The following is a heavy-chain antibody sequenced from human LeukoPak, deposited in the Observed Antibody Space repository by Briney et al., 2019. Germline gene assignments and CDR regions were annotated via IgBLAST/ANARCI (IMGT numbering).Heavy chain of an antibody. CDR1: GFTFSSYG. CDR3: ANRGGAFDI. D-gene: IGHD5-24*01. CDR2: ISYDGSNK. J-gene: IGHJ3*02. V-gene: IGHV3-30*18. Sequence: PGGSLRLSCAASGFTFSSYGMHWVRQAPGKGLEWVAVISYDGSNKYYADSVKGRFTISRDNSKNTLYLQMNSLRAEDTAVYYCANRGGAFDIWGQGTMVTVSS.